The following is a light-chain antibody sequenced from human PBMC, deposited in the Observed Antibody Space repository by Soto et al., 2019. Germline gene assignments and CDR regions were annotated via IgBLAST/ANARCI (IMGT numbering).Light chain of an antibody. Sequence: QSALTQPPSASGSPGQSVTISCTGTSSDVGAYKYVSWYQQYPGKAPKLMIYEVSKRPSGVPDRFSGSKSGNTASLTVSGLLAEYEADYYCTSYVGSNIWVFGGGTKVTVL. CDR2: EVS. CDR3: TSYVGSNIWV. V-gene: IGLV2-8*01. CDR1: SSDVGAYKY. J-gene: IGLJ3*02.